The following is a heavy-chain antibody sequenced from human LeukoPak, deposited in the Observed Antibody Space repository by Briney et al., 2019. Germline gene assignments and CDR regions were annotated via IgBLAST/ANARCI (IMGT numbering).Heavy chain of an antibody. CDR3: ARFGGNYYGSGSSSYDY. Sequence: ASVNVSCKASGYTFTSYAMNWVRQAPGQGLEWMGWINTNTGNPTYAQGFTGRFVFSLDTSVSTAYLQISSLKAEDTAVYYCARFGGNYYGSGSSSYDYWGQGTLVTVSS. CDR2: INTNTGNP. CDR1: GYTFTSYA. V-gene: IGHV7-4-1*02. J-gene: IGHJ4*02. D-gene: IGHD3-10*01.